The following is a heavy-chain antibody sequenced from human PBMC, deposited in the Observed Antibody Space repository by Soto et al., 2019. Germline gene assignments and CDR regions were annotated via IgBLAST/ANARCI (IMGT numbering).Heavy chain of an antibody. CDR2: INSDGSTT. Sequence: EVHLVESGGGLVQPGGSLRLSCAASGFTCSSYWMHWVRQAPGKGLVWVSRINSDGSTTAYADSVKGRFTISRDYAKNTLYLQMNSLRAEDTAVYYCAKDISLRGWVYLVVEYWGQGTLVTVSP. V-gene: IGHV3-74*01. D-gene: IGHD6-13*01. J-gene: IGHJ4*02. CDR3: AKDISLRGWVYLVVEY. CDR1: GFTCSSYW.